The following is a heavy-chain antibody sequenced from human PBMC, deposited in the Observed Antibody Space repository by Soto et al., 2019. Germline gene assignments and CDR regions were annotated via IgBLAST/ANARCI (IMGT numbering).Heavy chain of an antibody. CDR2: ICGTGSST. CDR3: AKEMTSGYYLFDY. V-gene: IGHV3-23*01. D-gene: IGHD3-22*01. CDR1: GFTFSSYG. J-gene: IGHJ4*02. Sequence: GGSLRLSCAASGFTFSSYGMHWVRQAPGKGLEWVSTICGTGSSTYYPDSVKGRFTISRDNSKNTVYLQMNSLRAEDAAVYYCAKEMTSGYYLFDYWGQGTLVTVSS.